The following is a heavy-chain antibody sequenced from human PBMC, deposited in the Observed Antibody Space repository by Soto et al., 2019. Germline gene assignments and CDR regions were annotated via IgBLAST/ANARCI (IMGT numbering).Heavy chain of an antibody. Sequence: QVQLVESGGGVVQPGRSLRLSCAASGFTFSSYGMHWVRQAPGKGLEWVAVISYDGSNKYYADSVKGRFTISRDNSKITLYLQMNSLRAEDSAVYCCAKKRHIVVVVAPLYYWGQVTLVTVSS. CDR2: ISYDGSNK. V-gene: IGHV3-30*18. CDR1: GFTFSSYG. D-gene: IGHD2-15*01. CDR3: AKKRHIVVVVAPLYY. J-gene: IGHJ4*02.